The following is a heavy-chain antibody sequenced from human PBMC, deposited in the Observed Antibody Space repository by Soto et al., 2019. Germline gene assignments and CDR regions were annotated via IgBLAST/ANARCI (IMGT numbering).Heavy chain of an antibody. D-gene: IGHD3-3*01. Sequence: PSETLSLTCTVSGGSISSSSYYWGWIRQPPGKGLEWIGSIYYSGSTYYNPSLKSRVTISVDTSKNQFSLKLSSVTAADTAVYYCARHVNDFWSGYYDRSLYYYYYMDVWGKGTTVTVSS. CDR3: ARHVNDFWSGYYDRSLYYYYYMDV. CDR1: GGSISSSSYY. V-gene: IGHV4-39*01. J-gene: IGHJ6*03. CDR2: IYYSGST.